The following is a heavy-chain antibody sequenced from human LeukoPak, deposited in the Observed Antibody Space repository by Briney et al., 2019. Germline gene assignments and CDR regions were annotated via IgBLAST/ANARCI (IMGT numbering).Heavy chain of an antibody. Sequence: SETLSLTCAVSGYSISSNYYWGWIRQPPGKGLEWIGSIFHSGSTYYNPSPKSRVTISVDTSKNQFSLKLSSVAAADTAVYYCARCSGSYGAFWFDPWGQGTLVTVSS. J-gene: IGHJ5*02. D-gene: IGHD1-26*01. V-gene: IGHV4-38-2*01. CDR3: ARCSGSYGAFWFDP. CDR2: IFHSGST. CDR1: GYSISSNYY.